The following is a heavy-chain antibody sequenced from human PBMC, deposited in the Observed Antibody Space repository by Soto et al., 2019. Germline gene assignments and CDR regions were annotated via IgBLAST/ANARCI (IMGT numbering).Heavy chain of an antibody. V-gene: IGHV3-33*01. Sequence: PGGSLRLSCAASGFTFSSYGMHWVRQAPGKGLEWVAVIWYDGSSNYYADSVKGRFTISRDNSKNTLYLHVNSLSAEDTAVYYCAREGIAVAGTQAFDIWGQGTLVTVSS. CDR3: AREGIAVAGTQAFDI. CDR1: GFTFSSYG. D-gene: IGHD6-19*01. J-gene: IGHJ3*02. CDR2: IWYDGSSN.